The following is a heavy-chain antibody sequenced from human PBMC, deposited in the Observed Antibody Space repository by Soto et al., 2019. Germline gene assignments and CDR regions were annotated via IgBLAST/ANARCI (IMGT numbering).Heavy chain of an antibody. V-gene: IGHV3-23*01. CDR1: GFTFSSYA. D-gene: IGHD6-19*01. J-gene: IGHJ4*02. CDR3: AKSGNIAVAAVGY. CDR2: ISGSGDST. Sequence: EVQVLESGGGLVQPGGYLRLSCAASGFTFSSYAMTWVRQTPGKGLEWVSAISGSGDSTHYADSVKGRFTISRDNSKNTLYLQMNSLRAEDTAVYYCAKSGNIAVAAVGYWGQGTLVTVSS.